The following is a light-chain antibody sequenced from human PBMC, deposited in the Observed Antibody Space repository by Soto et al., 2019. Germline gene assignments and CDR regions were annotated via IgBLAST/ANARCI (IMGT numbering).Light chain of an antibody. CDR3: SSHTSSSTVV. CDR1: SSDVGGYKY. Sequence: QSALTQPASVSGSPGQPITISCTGTSSDVGGYKYVSWYQQHPGKAPKLMIYDVDNWPSGVSNRFSGSKSGNTASLTISGLQAEDEADYYCSSHTSSSTVVFGGGTKLTVL. V-gene: IGLV2-14*01. CDR2: DVD. J-gene: IGLJ2*01.